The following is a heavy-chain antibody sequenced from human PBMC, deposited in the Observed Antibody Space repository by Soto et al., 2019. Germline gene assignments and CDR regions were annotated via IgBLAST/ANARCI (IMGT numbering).Heavy chain of an antibody. CDR3: ARKGPRLEEGFDY. Sequence: ASETLSLTCTVSGGSVSSGGYYWNWIRQPPGRGLEWIGNMYYSGSADYNSSVKCRVTISVDRSKHQVFLRGSSVTAADTAVYCCARKGPRLEEGFDYWGQGILVTVSS. CDR1: GGSVSSGGYY. D-gene: IGHD3-16*01. J-gene: IGHJ4*02. CDR2: MYYSGSA. V-gene: IGHV4-61*08.